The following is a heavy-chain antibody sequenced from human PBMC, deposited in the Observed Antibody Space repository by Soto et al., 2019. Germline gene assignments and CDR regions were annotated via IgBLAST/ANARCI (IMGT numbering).Heavy chain of an antibody. V-gene: IGHV3-48*02. CDR1: GFTFSTYS. D-gene: IGHD6-19*01. CDR2: ISSSSSTI. Sequence: GGSLRLSCVASGFTFSTYSMNWVRQAPGKGLECVSYISSSSSTIYYADSVKGRFTISRDNAKNSLYLQMNSLRDEDTAVYYCARGKVGEDSGGWYYFDYWGQGTLVTVSS. CDR3: ARGKVGEDSGGWYYFDY. J-gene: IGHJ4*02.